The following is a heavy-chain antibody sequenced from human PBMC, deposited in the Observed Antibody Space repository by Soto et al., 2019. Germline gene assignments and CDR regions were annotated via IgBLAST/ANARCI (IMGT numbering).Heavy chain of an antibody. D-gene: IGHD2-8*02. CDR1: GFTFSSYG. CDR2: ISNDGFNK. J-gene: IGHJ4*02. V-gene: IGHV3-30*03. Sequence: GVSLRLSCSASGFTFSSYGMHWVRQAPGKGLEWVAIISNDGFNKYYADSMKGRFTISRDNSTNTLYLQMDSLRPEDTAVYYCATKLYWAPGENWGQGILVTVSS. CDR3: ATKLYWAPGEN.